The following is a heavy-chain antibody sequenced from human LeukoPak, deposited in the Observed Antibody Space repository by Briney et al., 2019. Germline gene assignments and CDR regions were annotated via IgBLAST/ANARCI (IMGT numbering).Heavy chain of an antibody. J-gene: IGHJ4*02. D-gene: IGHD3-22*01. V-gene: IGHV1-69*05. CDR1: GGTFSSYA. Sequence: SSVKVSCKASGGTFSSYAISWVRQAPGRGLEWMGRIIPIFGTANYAQKFQGRVTITTDESTSTAYMELSSLRSEDTAVYYCARGGYDSSGYCDYWGQGTLVTVSS. CDR3: ARGGYDSSGYCDY. CDR2: IIPIFGTA.